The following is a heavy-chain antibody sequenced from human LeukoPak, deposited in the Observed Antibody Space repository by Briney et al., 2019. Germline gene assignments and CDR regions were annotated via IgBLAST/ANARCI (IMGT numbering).Heavy chain of an antibody. CDR2: INWNGGST. CDR3: ARAPQSYGDYVFRAEDPFDY. D-gene: IGHD4-17*01. J-gene: IGHJ4*02. CDR1: GFTFDDYG. V-gene: IGHV3-20*04. Sequence: GGSLRLSCAASGFTFDDYGMSWVRQAPGKGLEWVSGINWNGGSTGYADSVKGRFTISRDNAKNSLYLQMNSLRAEDTALYYCARAPQSYGDYVFRAEDPFDYWGQGTLVTVSS.